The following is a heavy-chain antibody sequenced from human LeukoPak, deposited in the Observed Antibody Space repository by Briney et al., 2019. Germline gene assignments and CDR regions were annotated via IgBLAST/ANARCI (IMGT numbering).Heavy chain of an antibody. CDR2: ISAYNGNT. CDR1: GYTFTNYG. CDR3: ARAFLVGYSPEEYFFDY. J-gene: IGHJ4*02. V-gene: IGHV1-18*01. D-gene: IGHD2-15*01. Sequence: GASVKVSCKASGYTFTNYGISWVRQAPGQGLECMGWISAYNGNTKYVQKFQGRVTMTTDTSTSTAYMELRSLRSDDTAVYYCARAFLVGYSPEEYFFDYWGQGNLVTVSS.